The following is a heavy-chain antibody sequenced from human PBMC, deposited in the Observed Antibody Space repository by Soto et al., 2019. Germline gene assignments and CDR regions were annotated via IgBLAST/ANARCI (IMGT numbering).Heavy chain of an antibody. Sequence: SETLSLTCTVSGGSISSYYWSWIRQPPGKGLEWIGYIYYSGSTNYNPSLKSRVTISVDTSKNQFSLKLSSVTAADTAVYYCAREGIAARRGYYYYYGMDVWGQGTTVTSP. CDR3: AREGIAARRGYYYYYGMDV. J-gene: IGHJ6*02. V-gene: IGHV4-59*01. CDR1: GGSISSYY. CDR2: IYYSGST. D-gene: IGHD6-6*01.